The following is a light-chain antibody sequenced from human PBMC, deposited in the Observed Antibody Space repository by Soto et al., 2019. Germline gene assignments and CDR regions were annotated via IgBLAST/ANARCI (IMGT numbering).Light chain of an antibody. CDR3: QQSYSTLWT. J-gene: IGKJ1*01. CDR1: QRVSDN. Sequence: EIVMTQSPATLSVSPGERATLSCRASQRVSDNLAWYQQKPGQVPRLLIYGVSTRAAGVPARFSGSGSGTDFTLTISSLQPEDFAAYYCQQSYSTLWTFGQGTKVDIK. CDR2: GVS. V-gene: IGKV3-15*01.